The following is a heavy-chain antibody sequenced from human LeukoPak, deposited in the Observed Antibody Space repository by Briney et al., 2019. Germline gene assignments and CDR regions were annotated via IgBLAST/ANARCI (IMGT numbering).Heavy chain of an antibody. J-gene: IGHJ4*02. CDR1: GGSISSSSYY. CDR3: ARDRLLRGYFDY. CDR2: INHSGST. V-gene: IGHV4-39*07. Sequence: SETLSLTCTVSGGSISSSSYYWTWIRQSPGKGLEWIGEINHSGSTNYNPSLKSRLTISLDMSKNQFSLKLSSVTAANTAVYYCARDRLLRGYFDYWGQGTLVTVSS. D-gene: IGHD1-26*01.